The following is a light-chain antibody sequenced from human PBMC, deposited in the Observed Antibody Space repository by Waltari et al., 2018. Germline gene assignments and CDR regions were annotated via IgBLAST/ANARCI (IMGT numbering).Light chain of an antibody. V-gene: IGKV1-27*01. CDR3: QKYYSPPHT. Sequence: DLQMTQPPSPLSASVGHTVPITCRASQGISNYLAWYQQKPGKVPELLIYGASTLQSGVPSRFSGSGSGTDFTLTISSLQPEDVATYYCQKYYSPPHTFGGGTKVEIK. J-gene: IGKJ4*01. CDR2: GAS. CDR1: QGISNY.